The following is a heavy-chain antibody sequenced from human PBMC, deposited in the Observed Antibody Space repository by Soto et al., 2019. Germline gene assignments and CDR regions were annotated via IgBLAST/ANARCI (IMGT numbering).Heavy chain of an antibody. Sequence: GGSLRLSCTASGFTFGDYAMSWFRQAPGKGLEWVGFIRSKAYGGTTEYAASVKGRFTISRDDSKSIAYLQMNSLKTEDTAVYYCTRGSRAVAVLPGYWGQGTLVTVSS. D-gene: IGHD6-19*01. CDR2: IRSKAYGGTT. V-gene: IGHV3-49*03. CDR3: TRGSRAVAVLPGY. CDR1: GFTFGDYA. J-gene: IGHJ4*02.